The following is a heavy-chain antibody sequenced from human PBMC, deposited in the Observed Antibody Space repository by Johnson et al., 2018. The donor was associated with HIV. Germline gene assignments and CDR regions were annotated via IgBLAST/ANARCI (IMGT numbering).Heavy chain of an antibody. CDR3: ARNSRNDAFDI. V-gene: IGHV3-30*04. D-gene: IGHD2/OR15-2a*01. J-gene: IGHJ3*02. Sequence: VQLVESGGGVVQPGRSLRLSCAASGFTFSTYAMHWVRQAPGKGLEWVAIIFYDGSYKYYADYMKGRFTISRDNSKNTLYLHMNSLRAEDTAVYSCARNSRNDAFDIWGQGTMVTVSS. CDR1: GFTFSTYA. CDR2: IFYDGSYK.